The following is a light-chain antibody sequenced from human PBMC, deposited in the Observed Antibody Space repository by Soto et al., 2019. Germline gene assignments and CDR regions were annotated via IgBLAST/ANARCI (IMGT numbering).Light chain of an antibody. V-gene: IGKV3-20*01. CDR3: QQYGSSYT. CDR2: GAS. CDR1: QSISSNF. J-gene: IGKJ2*01. Sequence: ENVLTQSPGTPSLSPGERATLSCRASQSISSNFLAWYQQKPGQAPRLLIYGASNKIPGIPDRFSGSGSGTDFTLTISRLEPEDFAVYYCQQYGSSYTFGQGTKLEIK.